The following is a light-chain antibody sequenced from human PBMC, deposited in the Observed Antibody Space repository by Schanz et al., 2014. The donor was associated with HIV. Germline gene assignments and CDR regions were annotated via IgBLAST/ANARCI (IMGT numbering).Light chain of an antibody. Sequence: EIVMTQSPATLSLSPGERATLSCRASQSVSSQLAWYQQRPGQAPRLLIYGTSTRATGIPARFSGSGSGTDFTLTISRLEPEDFAVYYCQHYGNSPPFTFGPGTKVEIK. V-gene: IGKV3-15*01. CDR3: QHYGNSPPFT. CDR2: GTS. CDR1: QSVSSQ. J-gene: IGKJ3*01.